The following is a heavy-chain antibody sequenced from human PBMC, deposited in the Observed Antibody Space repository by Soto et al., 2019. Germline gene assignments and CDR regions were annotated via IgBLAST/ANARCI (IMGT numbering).Heavy chain of an antibody. D-gene: IGHD3-3*01. CDR1: GFTFDDYA. Sequence: SLRLSCAASGFTFDDYAMHWVRQAPGKGLEWVSGISWNSGSIGYADSVKGRFTISRDNAKNSLYLQMNSLRAEDTALYYCAKDKGITIFGVVMNWGQGTLVTVS. CDR2: ISWNSGSI. V-gene: IGHV3-9*01. CDR3: AKDKGITIFGVVMN. J-gene: IGHJ4*02.